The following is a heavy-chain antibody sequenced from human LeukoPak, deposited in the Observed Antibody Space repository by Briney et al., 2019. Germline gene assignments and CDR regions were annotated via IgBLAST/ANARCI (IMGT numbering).Heavy chain of an antibody. Sequence: VASVKVSCKASGYTFTGYYMHWVRQALGQGLEWMGWINPNSGGTNYAQKFQGRVTMTRDTSISTVYMELSSLRSEDTAIYYCARIRDGYNDAYDIWGQGTVVTVPS. CDR3: ARIRDGYNDAYDI. CDR1: GYTFTGYY. V-gene: IGHV1-2*02. J-gene: IGHJ3*02. CDR2: INPNSGGT. D-gene: IGHD5-24*01.